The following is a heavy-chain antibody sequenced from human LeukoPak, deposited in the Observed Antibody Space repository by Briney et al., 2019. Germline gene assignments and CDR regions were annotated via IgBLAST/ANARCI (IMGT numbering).Heavy chain of an antibody. J-gene: IGHJ4*02. D-gene: IGHD3-22*01. CDR2: ISSSSSYI. CDR3: ARALFPTYYYDSSGPDAFDY. Sequence: GGSLRLSCAASGFTFSSYSMNWVRQAPGKGLEWVSSISSSSSYIYYADSVKGRFTISRDNAKNSLYLQMNSLRAEDTAVYYCARALFPTYYYDSSGPDAFDYWGQGTLVTVSS. V-gene: IGHV3-21*04. CDR1: GFTFSSYS.